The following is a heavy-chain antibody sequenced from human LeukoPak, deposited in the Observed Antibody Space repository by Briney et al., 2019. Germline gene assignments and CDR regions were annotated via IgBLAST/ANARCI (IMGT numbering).Heavy chain of an antibody. D-gene: IGHD3-9*01. CDR1: GYTLTELS. CDR2: FDPEDGET. J-gene: IGHJ4*02. V-gene: IGHV1-24*01. CDR3: AIGGFDILTGYKK. Sequence: VASVKVSCKVSGYTLTELSMHWVRQAPGKGPEWMGGFDPEDGETVYAQKFQDRVTLTEDRSTDIAYMELSSLRFEDTAVYYCAIGGFDILTGYKKWGQGTLVTVSS.